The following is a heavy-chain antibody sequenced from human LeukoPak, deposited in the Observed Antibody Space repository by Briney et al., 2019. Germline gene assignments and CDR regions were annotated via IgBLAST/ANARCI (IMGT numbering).Heavy chain of an antibody. V-gene: IGHV1-8*01. CDR2: MNPNSGNT. J-gene: IGHJ5*02. CDR3: ARGVNRRSNNNWFDP. D-gene: IGHD3-16*02. Sequence: ASVKVSCKASGYTFTSYDIYWVRQATGQGLEWMGWMNPNSGNTGYAQKFQGRVTMTRNTSISTAYMELSSLRSEDTAVYYCARGVNRRSNNNWFDPWGQGTLVTVSS. CDR1: GYTFTSYD.